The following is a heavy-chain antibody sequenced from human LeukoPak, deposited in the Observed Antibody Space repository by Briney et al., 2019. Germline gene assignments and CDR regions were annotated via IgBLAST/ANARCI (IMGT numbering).Heavy chain of an antibody. CDR3: ARDSSLELLDY. D-gene: IGHD1-7*01. J-gene: IGHJ4*02. V-gene: IGHV1-18*01. CDR2: ISAYNGNT. Sequence: ASVKVSCKASGGAFSSYAISWVRQAPGQGLEWMGGISAYNGNTNYAQKLQGRVTMTTDTSTSTAYMELRSLRSDDTAVYYCARDSSLELLDYWGQGTLVTVSS. CDR1: GGAFSSYA.